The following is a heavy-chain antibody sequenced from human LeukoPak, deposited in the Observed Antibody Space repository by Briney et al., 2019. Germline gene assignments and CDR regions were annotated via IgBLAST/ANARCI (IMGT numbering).Heavy chain of an antibody. J-gene: IGHJ4*02. D-gene: IGHD6-19*01. Sequence: PGGSLRLSCAASGFTFSYYAMSWVRQTPGKGLEWVSAISGSGGSTYYADSVKGRFTISRDNSKNTLFLQMNSQRAEDTAVYYCAKGPLIEVAGTTWDHWGQGTLVTVSS. V-gene: IGHV3-23*01. CDR1: GFTFSYYA. CDR2: ISGSGGST. CDR3: AKGPLIEVAGTTWDH.